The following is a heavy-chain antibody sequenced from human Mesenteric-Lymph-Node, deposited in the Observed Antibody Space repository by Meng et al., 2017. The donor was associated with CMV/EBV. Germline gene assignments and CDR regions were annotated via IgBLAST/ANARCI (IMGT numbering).Heavy chain of an antibody. J-gene: IGHJ4*02. CDR1: GDTFSKYA. V-gene: IGHV1-69*05. D-gene: IGHD3-16*01. CDR3: ARLGY. CDR2: IIPLSGTA. Sequence: SVKVSCKASGDTFSKYAISWVRQAPGQGLEWMGGIIPLSGTANYAQKFQDRVTMTRNTSISTAYMELSSLRSEDTAVYYCARLGYWGQGTLVTVSS.